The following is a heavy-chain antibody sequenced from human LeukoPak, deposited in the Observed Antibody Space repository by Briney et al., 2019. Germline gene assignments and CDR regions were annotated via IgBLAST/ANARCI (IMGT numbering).Heavy chain of an antibody. J-gene: IGHJ4*02. CDR2: IYHSGQT. V-gene: IGHV4-31*03. CDR3: ARGACSGGSCYQVVPHRRRQELDH. Sequence: PSETLSLTCSVSGASISSGGYYWSWIRRHPGKGLEWIGHIYHSGQTYYNPSLGSRVSMSVDMSKDQFSLNLTSVTTADTALYFCARGACSGGSCYQVVPHRRRQELDHWGQGTLDTVSS. CDR1: GASISSGGYY. D-gene: IGHD2-15*01.